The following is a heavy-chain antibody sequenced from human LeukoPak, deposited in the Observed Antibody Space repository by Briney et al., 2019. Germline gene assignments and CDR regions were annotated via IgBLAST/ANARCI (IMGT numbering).Heavy chain of an antibody. CDR3: TRDLYGRYSDY. D-gene: IGHD2-2*02. V-gene: IGHV3-23*01. CDR2: ISGSGGST. CDR1: GFTFSSYA. J-gene: IGHJ4*02. Sequence: GGSLRLSCAAAGFTFSSYAMRWVRQAPGKGLEWVSAISGSGGSTYYADSVKGRFTISRDNSENTVYLQINSLRAEDTAVYYCTRDLYGRYSDYWGQGTLVTVSS.